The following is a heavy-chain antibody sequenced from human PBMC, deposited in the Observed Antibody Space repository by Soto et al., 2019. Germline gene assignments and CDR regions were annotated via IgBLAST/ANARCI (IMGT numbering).Heavy chain of an antibody. CDR3: ARVFSAGSTSWGTYYYYYRDV. Sequence: ASVKVSCKASGYTLTSYDINWVRQATGQGLEWMGWMNPNSGNTGYAQKFQGRVTMTRNTSISTAYMELSSLRPEDTAVYYCARVFSAGSTSWGTYYYYYRDVWGKGTTVTASS. V-gene: IGHV1-8*01. CDR2: MNPNSGNT. J-gene: IGHJ6*03. D-gene: IGHD2-2*01. CDR1: GYTLTSYD.